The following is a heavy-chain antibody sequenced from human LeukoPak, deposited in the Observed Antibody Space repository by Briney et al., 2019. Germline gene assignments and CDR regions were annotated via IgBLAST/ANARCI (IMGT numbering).Heavy chain of an antibody. V-gene: IGHV4-4*07. D-gene: IGHD3-9*01. CDR1: GGSISSYY. J-gene: IGHJ3*02. CDR3: ARDRYFDWLGAFDI. Sequence: SETLSLTCTVSGGSISSYYWSWIRQPAGKGLEWIGRINATGSINYNPSLKSRLTMSIDTSKNQFSLRLTSVTAADTAVYYCARDRYFDWLGAFDIWGPGTTVTVSS. CDR2: INATGSI.